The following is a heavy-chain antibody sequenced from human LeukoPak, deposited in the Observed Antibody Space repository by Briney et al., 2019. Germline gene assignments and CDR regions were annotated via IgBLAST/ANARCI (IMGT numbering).Heavy chain of an antibody. D-gene: IGHD3-16*01. Sequence: GGSLRLSCAASGFTFSSYSMNWVRQAPGKGLEWVSYISSSSSTIYYADSVKGRFTISRDNAKNSLYLQMNSLRAEDTVVYYCARAGGQTLDYWGQGTLVTVSS. CDR3: ARAGGQTLDY. J-gene: IGHJ4*02. V-gene: IGHV3-48*01. CDR2: ISSSSSTI. CDR1: GFTFSSYS.